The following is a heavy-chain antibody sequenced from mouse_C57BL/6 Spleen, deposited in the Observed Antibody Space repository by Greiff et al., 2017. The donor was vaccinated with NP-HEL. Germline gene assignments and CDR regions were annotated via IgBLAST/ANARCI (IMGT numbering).Heavy chain of an antibody. D-gene: IGHD2-4*01. CDR2: IDPSDSYT. V-gene: IGHV1-59*01. CDR1: GYTFTSYW. J-gene: IGHJ3*01. CDR3: ARSGDYDGAWFAY. Sequence: QVQLQQPGAELVRPGTSVKLSCKASGYTFTSYWMHWVKQRPGQGLEWIGVIDPSDSYTNYNQKFKGKATLTVDTASSTAYMQLSSLTSEDSAVYYCARSGDYDGAWFAYWGQGTLVTVSA.